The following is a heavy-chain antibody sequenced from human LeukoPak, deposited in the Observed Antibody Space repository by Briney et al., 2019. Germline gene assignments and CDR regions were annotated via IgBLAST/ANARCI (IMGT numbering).Heavy chain of an antibody. CDR1: GYSISSYY. V-gene: IGHV4-4*07. Sequence: SETLSLTCTVPGYSISSYYWSWIRQPAGKGLELIGRIYTSGSTCYNPSVKSRLTMSVDTSKNQFSLKRSSVTAADTAVYYCASGVWHSSSWYGTNYWGQGTLVTVSS. CDR3: ASGVWHSSSWYGTNY. D-gene: IGHD6-13*01. CDR2: IYTSGST. J-gene: IGHJ4*02.